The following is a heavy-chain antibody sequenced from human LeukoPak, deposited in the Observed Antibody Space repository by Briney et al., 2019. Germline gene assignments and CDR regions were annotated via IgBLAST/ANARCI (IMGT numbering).Heavy chain of an antibody. CDR2: IKSKTDGGTT. D-gene: IGHD3-22*01. J-gene: IGHJ4*02. Sequence: GGSLRLSCAASGFTFSTYNMNWVRQATGTGLEWVGRIKSKTDGGTTDYAAPVKGRFTISRDDSENTLYLQMSSLKTEDTAVYYCSTTYYFDSSGRLWDYWGQGTLVTVSS. V-gene: IGHV3-15*01. CDR3: STTYYFDSSGRLWDY. CDR1: GFTFSTYN.